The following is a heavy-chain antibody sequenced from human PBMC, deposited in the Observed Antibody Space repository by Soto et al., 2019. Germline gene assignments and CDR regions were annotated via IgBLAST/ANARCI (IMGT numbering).Heavy chain of an antibody. D-gene: IGHD3-22*01. CDR2: INHSGST. CDR3: AREPYYYDSSGSQDAFDI. V-gene: IGHV4-34*01. CDR1: GGSFSGYY. Sequence: SETLSLTCAVYGGSFSGYYWSWIRQPPGKGLEWIGEINHSGSTNYNPSLKSRVTISVDTSKNQFSLKLSSVTAADTAVYYCAREPYYYDSSGSQDAFDIWGQGTMVTVSS. J-gene: IGHJ3*02.